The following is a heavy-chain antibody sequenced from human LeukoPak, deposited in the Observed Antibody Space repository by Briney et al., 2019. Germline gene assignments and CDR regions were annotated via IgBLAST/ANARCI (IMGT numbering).Heavy chain of an antibody. CDR1: GGSISSHY. D-gene: IGHD6-13*01. J-gene: IGHJ4*02. CDR2: IYYSGST. V-gene: IGHV4-59*11. CDR3: PRAYSSSWYLDY. Sequence: PSETLSLTCTVSGGSISSHYWSWIRQPPGKGLEWIGYIYYSGSTNHNPSLKSRVTISVDSSKNQFSLKLSSVTAADTAVYYCPRAYSSSWYLDYWGQGTLVTVSS.